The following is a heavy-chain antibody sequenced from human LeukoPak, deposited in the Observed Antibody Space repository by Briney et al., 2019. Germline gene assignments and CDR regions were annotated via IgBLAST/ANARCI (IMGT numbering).Heavy chain of an antibody. V-gene: IGHV4-38-2*02. D-gene: IGHD2-2*01. Sequence: SETLSLTCVVSGYSISSGYQWAWIRQSPGKGLEWIGSNYHTGSAHYNPSLQSRVTISVDTSNNQFSLRLNSVTAADTAVYYCARDPRWLTPDCTSTSCYENYFDPWGQGTLVTVSS. CDR2: NYHTGSA. J-gene: IGHJ5*02. CDR1: GYSISSGYQ. CDR3: ARDPRWLTPDCTSTSCYENYFDP.